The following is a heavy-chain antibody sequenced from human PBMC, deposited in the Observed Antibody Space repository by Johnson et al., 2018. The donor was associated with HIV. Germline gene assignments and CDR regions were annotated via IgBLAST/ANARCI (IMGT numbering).Heavy chain of an antibody. CDR2: IGTAGDT. Sequence: VQLVESGGGVVQPGRSLRLSCAASGFTFSSYDMYWVRQATGKGLEWVSAIGTAGDTYYPGSVKGRFTISRENAKNSLFLQMNSLRAEDTAVYYCARGGFTMIVVAYWGQGTMVTVSS. V-gene: IGHV3-13*01. D-gene: IGHD3-22*01. CDR3: ARGGFTMIVVAY. CDR1: GFTFSSYD. J-gene: IGHJ3*01.